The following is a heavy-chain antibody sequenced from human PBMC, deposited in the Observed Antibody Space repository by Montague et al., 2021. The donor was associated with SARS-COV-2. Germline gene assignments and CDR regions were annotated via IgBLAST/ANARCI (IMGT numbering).Heavy chain of an antibody. CDR2: IYYSGST. V-gene: IGHV4-39*07. CDR1: GSSISSSSYY. CDR3: ARVGRQQLVRLSGMDV. J-gene: IGHJ6*02. Sequence: SETLSLTCTVSGSSISSSSYYWGWIRQPPGKGLEWIGSIYYSGSTYYNPSLKSRVTISVDTPKNQFSLKLSSVTAADTAVYYCARVGRQQLVRLSGMDVWGQGTTVTVSS. D-gene: IGHD6-13*01.